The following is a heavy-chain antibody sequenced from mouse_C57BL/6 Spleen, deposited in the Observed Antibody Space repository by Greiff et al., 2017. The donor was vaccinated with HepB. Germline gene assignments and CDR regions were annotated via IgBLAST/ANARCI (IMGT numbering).Heavy chain of an antibody. CDR2: IDPETGGT. D-gene: IGHD2-3*01. V-gene: IGHV1-15*01. Sequence: VKLQESGAELVRPGASVTLSCKASGYTFTDYEMHWVKQTPVHGLEWIGAIDPETGGTAYNQKFKGKAILTADKSSSTAYMELRSLTSEDSAVYYCTRSDGYSWFAYWGQGTLVTVSA. CDR3: TRSDGYSWFAY. J-gene: IGHJ3*01. CDR1: GYTFTDYE.